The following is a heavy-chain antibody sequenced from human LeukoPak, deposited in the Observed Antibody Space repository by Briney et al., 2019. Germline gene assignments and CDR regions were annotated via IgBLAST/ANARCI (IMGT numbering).Heavy chain of an antibody. Sequence: KPSETLSLTRAVYGGSFSGYYWSWIRQPPGKGLEWIGEINHSGSTNYNPSLKSRVTISVDTSKNQFSLKLSSVTAADTAVYYCAREGGLRYFDWLFDYFDYWGQGTLVTVSS. CDR3: AREGGLRYFDWLFDYFDY. CDR2: INHSGST. CDR1: GGSFSGYY. J-gene: IGHJ4*02. V-gene: IGHV4-34*01. D-gene: IGHD3-9*01.